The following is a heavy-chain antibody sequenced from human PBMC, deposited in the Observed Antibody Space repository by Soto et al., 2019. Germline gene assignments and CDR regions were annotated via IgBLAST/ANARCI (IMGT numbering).Heavy chain of an antibody. CDR1: GGSISSNC. CDR2: ICNSGTT. D-gene: IGHD2-2*01. CDR3: ARRSVIVVAGDAFDI. Sequence: PSETLSLTCTLPGGSISSNCWSWVRQPPGKGLEWIGYICNSGTTKYNASLKSRVTISVDTSKNQFSLKLSSVTAADTAMYYCARRSVIVVAGDAFDIWGQGTMVTVSS. J-gene: IGHJ3*02. V-gene: IGHV4-59*08.